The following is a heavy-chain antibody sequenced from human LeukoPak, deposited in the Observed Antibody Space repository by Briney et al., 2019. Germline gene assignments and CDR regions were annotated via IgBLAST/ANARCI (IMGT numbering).Heavy chain of an antibody. CDR2: ILYSGST. J-gene: IGHJ1*01. CDR3: ARGSRDYGSGTYSNAEYFQH. CDR1: GASISTHY. V-gene: IGHV4-59*08. D-gene: IGHD3-10*01. Sequence: SETLSLTCTVSGASISTHYWSWIRQPPGKGLEWIGYILYSGSTNYNPSLKSRVTISADTSKNQFSLKLNSVTAADTAVYYCARGSRDYGSGTYSNAEYFQHWGQGTLVTVSS.